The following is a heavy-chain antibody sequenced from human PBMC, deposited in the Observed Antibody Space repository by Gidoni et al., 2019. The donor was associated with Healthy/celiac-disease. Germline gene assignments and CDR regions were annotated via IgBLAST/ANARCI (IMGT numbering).Heavy chain of an antibody. CDR1: GGTFSSYA. D-gene: IGHD3-22*01. Sequence: VQLVQSGAEVKKPGSSVKVSCKASGGTFSSYATRWVRQAPGQGLEWMGGISPIFGTANYAQKCQGRVTMTADKSTSTAYMELSSLRSEDTAVYYCASYYDSSGYYSPRHYYYYGMDVWGQGTTVTVSS. CDR3: ASYYDSSGYYSPRHYYYYGMDV. J-gene: IGHJ6*02. CDR2: ISPIFGTA. V-gene: IGHV1-69*06.